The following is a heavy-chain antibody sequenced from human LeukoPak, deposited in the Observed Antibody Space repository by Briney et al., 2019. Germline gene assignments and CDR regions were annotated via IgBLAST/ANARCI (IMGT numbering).Heavy chain of an antibody. CDR2: ISDSGGGT. CDR3: AKVGVGWVAFEY. D-gene: IGHD3-16*01. V-gene: IGHV3-23*01. CDR1: GFTFSSYG. J-gene: IGHJ4*02. Sequence: GGSLRLSCAASGFTFSSYGMHWVRQAPGKGLQWVSAISDSGGGTFYADSVKGRFTISRGNSKNTLYLQMNSLRAEDTAVYYCAKVGVGWVAFEYWGQGTLVTVSS.